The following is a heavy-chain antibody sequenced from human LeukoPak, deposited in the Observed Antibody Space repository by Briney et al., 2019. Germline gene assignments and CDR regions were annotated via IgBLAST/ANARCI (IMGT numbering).Heavy chain of an antibody. CDR3: ARHATGSYSVPWLDP. J-gene: IGHJ5*02. CDR2: ISHSGTT. V-gene: IGHV4-59*08. Sequence: SETLSLTCTVSGASISSHYWSWIRQPPGKGLEWIGYISHSGTTVYNPSLKSRVTIFGDMSKNQFSLRLTSLTAADTAVYYCARHATGSYSVPWLDPWGQGTLVTVSS. D-gene: IGHD3-10*01. CDR1: GASISSHY.